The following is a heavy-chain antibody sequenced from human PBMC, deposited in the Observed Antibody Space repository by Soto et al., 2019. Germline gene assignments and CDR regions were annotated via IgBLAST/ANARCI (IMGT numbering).Heavy chain of an antibody. CDR1: GGSFSGYY. CDR3: ASRDPGTSVDY. D-gene: IGHD1-7*01. Sequence: ETLSLTCAVYGGSFSGYYWSWIRQPPGKGLEWIGEINHSGSTNYNPSLKSRVTISLDKSENQFSLKVTSLTAADTAVYYCASRDPGTSVDYWGQGTLVTVSS. V-gene: IGHV4-34*01. CDR2: INHSGST. J-gene: IGHJ4*02.